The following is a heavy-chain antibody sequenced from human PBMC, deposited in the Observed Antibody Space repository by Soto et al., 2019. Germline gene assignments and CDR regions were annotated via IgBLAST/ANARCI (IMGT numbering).Heavy chain of an antibody. CDR2: ISGSGGST. V-gene: IGHV3-23*01. CDR3: ARDDEAYSGSYFDY. Sequence: GGSLRLSCAASGFTFSSYAMSWVRQAPGKGLEWVSAISGSGGSTYYADSVKGRFTISRDNAKNSLYLQMNSLRAEDTAVYYCARDDEAYSGSYFDYWGQGTLVTVSS. D-gene: IGHD1-26*01. J-gene: IGHJ4*02. CDR1: GFTFSSYA.